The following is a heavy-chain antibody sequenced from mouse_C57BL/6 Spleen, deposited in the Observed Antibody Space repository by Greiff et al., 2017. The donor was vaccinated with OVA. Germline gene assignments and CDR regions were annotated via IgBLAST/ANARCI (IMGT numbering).Heavy chain of an antibody. D-gene: IGHD2-3*01. CDR1: GYTFTEYT. CDR2: FYPGSGSI. J-gene: IGHJ1*03. Sequence: VKVVESGAELVKPGASVKLSCEASGYTFTEYTIHWVKQRSGQGLEWIGWFYPGSGSIKYHEKFKDKATLTADKSSSTVYLELSRLTSEDSAVYFCARDEERLLRSYWYFDVWGTGTTVTVSS. V-gene: IGHV1-62-2*01. CDR3: ARDEERLLRSYWYFDV.